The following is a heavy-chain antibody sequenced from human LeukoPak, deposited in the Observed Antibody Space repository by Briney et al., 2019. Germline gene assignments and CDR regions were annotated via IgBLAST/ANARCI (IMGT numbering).Heavy chain of an antibody. CDR3: TIFTSGWD. Sequence: PGGSLRLSCEASGLTFSNAWMSWVRQAPGKGLVWVSRINGDGSIINYADFVKGRFTISRDNAKNTVSLQMTSLRAEDTAVYYCTIFTSGWDWAQGTLVTVSS. CDR2: INGDGSII. V-gene: IGHV3-74*01. CDR1: GLTFSNAW. D-gene: IGHD6-19*01. J-gene: IGHJ4*02.